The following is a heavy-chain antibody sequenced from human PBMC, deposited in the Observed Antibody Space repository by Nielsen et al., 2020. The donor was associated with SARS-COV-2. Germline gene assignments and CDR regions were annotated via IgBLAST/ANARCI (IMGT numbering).Heavy chain of an antibody. CDR2: IRYDGSNK. Sequence: GESLKISYAASGFTFSSYGMHWVRQAPGKGLEWVAFIRYDGSNKYYADSVKGRFTISRDNSKNTLYLQMNSLRAEDTAVYYCAKDFGSGPRGYYYYGMDVWGQGTTVTVSS. CDR3: AKDFGSGPRGYYYYGMDV. V-gene: IGHV3-30*02. J-gene: IGHJ6*02. CDR1: GFTFSSYG. D-gene: IGHD6-19*01.